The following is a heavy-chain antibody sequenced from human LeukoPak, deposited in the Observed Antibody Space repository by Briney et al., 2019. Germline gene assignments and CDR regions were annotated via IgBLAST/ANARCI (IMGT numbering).Heavy chain of an antibody. V-gene: IGHV3-21*01. Sequence: GGSLRLSCAASGFTFSSYSMNWVRQAPGKGLEWVSSISSSSSYIYYAGSVKGRFTISRDNAKNSLYLQMNSLRAEDTAVYYCARVRSMAGTNLPDYWGQGTLVTVSS. CDR1: GFTFSSYS. D-gene: IGHD6-19*01. CDR2: ISSSSSYI. J-gene: IGHJ4*02. CDR3: ARVRSMAGTNLPDY.